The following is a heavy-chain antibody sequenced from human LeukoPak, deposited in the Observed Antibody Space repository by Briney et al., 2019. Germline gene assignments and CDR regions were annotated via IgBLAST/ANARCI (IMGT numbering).Heavy chain of an antibody. CDR3: ARAGYSSSWYWFDP. D-gene: IGHD6-13*01. CDR2: IIPIFGKA. Sequence: SVKVSCKASGGTFISYAISWVRQAPGQGLEWMGGIIPIFGKANYAQKFQGRVTLTTDESTSTAYMELSSLRSEETAVYYCARAGYSSSWYWFDPWGQGTLVTVSS. V-gene: IGHV1-69*05. J-gene: IGHJ5*02. CDR1: GGTFISYA.